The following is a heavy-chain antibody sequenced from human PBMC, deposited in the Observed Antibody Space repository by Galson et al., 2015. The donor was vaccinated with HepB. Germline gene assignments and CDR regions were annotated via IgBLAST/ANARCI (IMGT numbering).Heavy chain of an antibody. V-gene: IGHV3-21*01. CDR1: GFTFSSYT. CDR3: ARVFPYYYDRSGYVASFDH. D-gene: IGHD3-22*01. J-gene: IGHJ5*02. Sequence: SLRLSCAASGFTFSSYTMSWVRQAPGKGLEWVSSMSGSHYIYDADSVKGRFAISRDNGKKALYLQMNSLTAEDTAVYYCARVFPYYYDRSGYVASFDHWGRGTLVTVSS. CDR2: MSGSHYI.